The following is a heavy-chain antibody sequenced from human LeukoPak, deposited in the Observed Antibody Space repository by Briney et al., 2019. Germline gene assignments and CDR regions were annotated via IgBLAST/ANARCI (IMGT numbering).Heavy chain of an antibody. CDR1: GFTFDDYA. J-gene: IGHJ3*02. CDR2: ISWNSGSI. Sequence: GGSLRLSCAASGFTFDDYAMHWVRQAPGKGLEWVSGISWNSGSIGYADSVEGRFTISRDNAKNSLYLQMNSLRAEDTAVYYCAGYRFDIWGQGTMVTVSS. D-gene: IGHD5-18*01. CDR3: AGYRFDI. V-gene: IGHV3-9*01.